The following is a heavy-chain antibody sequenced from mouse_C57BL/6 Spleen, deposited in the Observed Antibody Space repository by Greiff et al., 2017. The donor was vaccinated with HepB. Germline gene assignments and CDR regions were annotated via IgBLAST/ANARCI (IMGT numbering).Heavy chain of an antibody. CDR2: IDPSDSYT. Sequence: VQLQQPGAELVRPGTSVKLSCKASGYTFTSYWMHWVKQRPGQGLEWIGVIDPSDSYTNYNQKFKGKATLTVDTSSSTAYMQLSSLTSEDSAVYYCARSVRLRPFAYWGQGTLVTVSA. CDR1: GYTFTSYW. CDR3: ARSVRLRPFAY. D-gene: IGHD1-3*01. J-gene: IGHJ3*01. V-gene: IGHV1-59*01.